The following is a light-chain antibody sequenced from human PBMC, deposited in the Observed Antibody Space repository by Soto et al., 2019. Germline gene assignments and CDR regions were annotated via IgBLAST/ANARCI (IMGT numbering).Light chain of an antibody. CDR2: GNS. V-gene: IGLV1-40*01. CDR1: SSNIGAGYD. J-gene: IGLJ2*01. CDR3: QSYDSSLSGGV. Sequence: QSVLTQPPSVSGAPGQRVTISCTGSSSNIGAGYDVHWYQQLPGTVPKLLIYGNSNRPSGVPDRFSGSKSGTSASLAITGLQAEDEADCYCQSYDSSLSGGVFGGGTKLTVL.